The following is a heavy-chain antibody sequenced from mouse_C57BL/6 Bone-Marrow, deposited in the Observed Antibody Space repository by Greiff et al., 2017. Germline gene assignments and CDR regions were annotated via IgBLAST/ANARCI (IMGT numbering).Heavy chain of an antibody. CDR3: ARPDLYYGSSYHWYFDV. V-gene: IGHV1-75*01. CDR1: GYTFTDYY. J-gene: IGHJ1*03. D-gene: IGHD1-1*01. Sequence: QVTLKESGPELVKPGASVKISCKASGYTFTDYYINWVKQRPGQGLEWIGWIFPGSGSTYYNEKFKGKATLTVDKSSSTAYMLLSSLTSEDSAVYFCARPDLYYGSSYHWYFDVWGTGTTVTVSS. CDR2: IFPGSGST.